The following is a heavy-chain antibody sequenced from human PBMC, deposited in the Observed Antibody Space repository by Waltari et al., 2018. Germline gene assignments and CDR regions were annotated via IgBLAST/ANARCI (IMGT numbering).Heavy chain of an antibody. V-gene: IGHV3-23*01. CDR2: ISGSGGST. D-gene: IGHD6-13*01. CDR1: GFTFSSYA. J-gene: IGHJ5*02. Sequence: EVQLLESGGGLVQPGGSLRLSCAASGFTFSSYAMSWVRPAPGKGLEWVSAISGSGGSTYYADSVKGRFTISRDNSKNTLYLQMNSLRAEDTAVYYCAKGSQVRIAAAGAWGQGTLVTVSS. CDR3: AKGSQVRIAAAGA.